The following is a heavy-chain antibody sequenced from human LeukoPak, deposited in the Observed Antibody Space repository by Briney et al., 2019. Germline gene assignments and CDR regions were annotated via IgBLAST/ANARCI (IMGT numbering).Heavy chain of an antibody. D-gene: IGHD2/OR15-2a*01. V-gene: IGHV4-39*01. CDR3: ARRKSRSYFAS. J-gene: IGHJ4*02. CDR1: GGSISSSSYY. Sequence: SETLSLTCTVSGGSISSSSYYWGWIRQPPGKGLEWIGSIYYSGSTYYNPSLKSRVTISVDTSKNQFSLKLSSVTAADTAVFYCARRKSRSYFASWGQGTLVTVSS. CDR2: IYYSGST.